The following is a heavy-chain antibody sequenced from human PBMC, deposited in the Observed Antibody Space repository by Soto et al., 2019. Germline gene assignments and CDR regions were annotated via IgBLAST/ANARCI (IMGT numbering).Heavy chain of an antibody. CDR3: ARDRGIAAAGTRWFDP. Sequence: SVKVSGKASGGTFSSYAISWVRQAPGQGLEWMGGIIPIFGTANYAQKFQGRVTITADESTSTAYMELSSLRSEDTAVYYCARDRGIAAAGTRWFDPWGQGTLVTV. CDR2: IIPIFGTA. D-gene: IGHD6-13*01. V-gene: IGHV1-69*13. J-gene: IGHJ5*02. CDR1: GGTFSSYA.